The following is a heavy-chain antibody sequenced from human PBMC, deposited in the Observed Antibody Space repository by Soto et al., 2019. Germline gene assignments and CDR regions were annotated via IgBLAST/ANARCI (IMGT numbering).Heavy chain of an antibody. CDR1: GFTVSSNY. Sequence: EVQLVESGGGLVQPGGSLRLSCAASGFTVSSNYMSWVRQAPGKGLEWVSVIYSGGSTYYADSVKGRFTISRDNSKNTLYLQMISLRAEDTAVYYCAGGPATAILSFDNWVQGTLVTVSS. CDR2: IYSGGST. CDR3: AGGPATAILSFDN. V-gene: IGHV3-66*01. D-gene: IGHD2-2*02. J-gene: IGHJ4*02.